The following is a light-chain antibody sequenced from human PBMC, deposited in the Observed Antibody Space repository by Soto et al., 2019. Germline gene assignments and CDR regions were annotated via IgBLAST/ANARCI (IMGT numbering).Light chain of an antibody. J-gene: IGLJ2*01. CDR1: SSDVGGYKY. CDR3: SSCAGSNRVL. V-gene: IGLV2-8*01. Sequence: QSALTQPPSASGSPGQSVTISCTGTSSDVGGYKYVSWYQQHPGKAPKLMIYEVSQRPSGVPDRFSGSKSGNTASLTVSGLQADDEADYYCSSCAGSNRVLFGGGTKLTVL. CDR2: EVS.